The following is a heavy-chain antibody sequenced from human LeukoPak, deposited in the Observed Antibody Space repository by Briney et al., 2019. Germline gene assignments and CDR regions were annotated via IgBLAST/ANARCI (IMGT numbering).Heavy chain of an antibody. Sequence: GASVKVSCKASGYTFTSYYMHWVRQAPGQELEWMGIINPSGGSTSYAQKFQGRVTMTRDTSTSTVYMELSSLRSEDTAVYYCAREYYYDSSGYYLTLDYWGQGTLVTVSP. CDR1: GYTFTSYY. CDR2: INPSGGST. V-gene: IGHV1-46*01. J-gene: IGHJ4*02. D-gene: IGHD3-22*01. CDR3: AREYYYDSSGYYLTLDY.